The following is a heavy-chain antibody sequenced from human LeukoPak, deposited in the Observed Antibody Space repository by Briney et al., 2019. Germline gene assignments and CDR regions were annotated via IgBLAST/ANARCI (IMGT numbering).Heavy chain of an antibody. CDR3: AREAYDYVWGSYRYTNYYYGMDV. V-gene: IGHV3-30-3*01. Sequence: PGRSLRLSCAASGLTFSSYAMHWVRQAPGKGLERVAVISYDGSNKYYADSVKGRFTISRDNSKNTLYLQMNSLRAEDTAVYYCAREAYDYVWGSYRYTNYYYGMDVWGQGTTVTVSS. CDR1: GLTFSSYA. CDR2: ISYDGSNK. J-gene: IGHJ6*02. D-gene: IGHD3-16*02.